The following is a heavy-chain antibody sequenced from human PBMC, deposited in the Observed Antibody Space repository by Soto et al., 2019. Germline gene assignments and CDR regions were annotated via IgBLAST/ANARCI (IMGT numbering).Heavy chain of an antibody. V-gene: IGHV3-23*01. J-gene: IGHJ5*02. CDR1: GFTFSSYA. D-gene: IGHD6-13*01. CDR2: ISGSGGST. Sequence: GGSLRLSCAASGFTFSSYAMSWVRQAPGKGLEWVSAISGSGGSTYYADSVKGRFTISRDNSKNTLYLQMNSLRAEDTAVYYCAKDIAAAGSYNWFDPWGQGTLVTVSS. CDR3: AKDIAAAGSYNWFDP.